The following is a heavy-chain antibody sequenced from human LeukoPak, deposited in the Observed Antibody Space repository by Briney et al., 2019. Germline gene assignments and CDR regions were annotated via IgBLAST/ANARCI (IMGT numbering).Heavy chain of an antibody. J-gene: IGHJ6*03. V-gene: IGHV3-7*01. CDR3: ARGSSSWYGDYYYYYYMDV. D-gene: IGHD6-13*01. CDR2: FKQDVSEK. Sequence: GGSLRLSCAASGFTFSSYAMKWVRQAPGKGLEWVANFKQDVSEKYYVDSVKGRFTISRDNAKNSLYLQMNSLRAEDTAVYYCARGSSSWYGDYYYYYYMDVWGKGTTVTVSS. CDR1: GFTFSSYA.